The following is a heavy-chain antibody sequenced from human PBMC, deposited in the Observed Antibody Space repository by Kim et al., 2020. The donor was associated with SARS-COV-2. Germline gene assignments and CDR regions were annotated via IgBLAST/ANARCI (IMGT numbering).Heavy chain of an antibody. CDR1: GFSFSSHD. J-gene: IGHJ5*02. Sequence: GGSLRLSCVVSGFSFSSHDLTWVRHAPGRELEWVASIKSIDDSTYYRDSVKGRFLVSRDISKNTLYLQMNSLRGEDTAIYYCVIDLGHWRFDPWGQGTLVTVSS. CDR3: VIDLGHWRFDP. D-gene: IGHD1-1*01. V-gene: IGHV3-23*03. CDR2: IKSIDDST.